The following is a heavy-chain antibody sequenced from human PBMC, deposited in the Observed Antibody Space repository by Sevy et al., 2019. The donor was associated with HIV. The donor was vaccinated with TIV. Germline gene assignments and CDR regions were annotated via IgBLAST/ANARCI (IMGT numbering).Heavy chain of an antibody. Sequence: ASVKVSCKAFGYIFTDYFIHWVRQAPGQGLEWMAWINPKTGGTSYAQNFQDRVSGTRDTSISTAYMDLSSLGSDDTAVYYWATWGFISGFDPWGQGSMVTVSS. D-gene: IGHD3-16*01. V-gene: IGHV1-2*02. CDR1: GYIFTDYF. J-gene: IGHJ5*02. CDR2: INPKTGGT. CDR3: ATWGFISGFDP.